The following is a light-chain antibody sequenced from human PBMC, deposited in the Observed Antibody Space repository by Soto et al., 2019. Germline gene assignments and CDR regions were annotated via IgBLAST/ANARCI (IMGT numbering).Light chain of an antibody. Sequence: QPVLTQSPSASASLGASVKLTCTLSSGHSSYVIAWHQQQPEKGPRYLMKLNSDGSHSKGDGIPDRFSGSSSGAERYLTISSLQSEDEADYYCQTWGTGLWVFGGGTKHRP. CDR1: SGHSSYV. V-gene: IGLV4-69*01. J-gene: IGLJ3*02. CDR2: LNSDGSH. CDR3: QTWGTGLWV.